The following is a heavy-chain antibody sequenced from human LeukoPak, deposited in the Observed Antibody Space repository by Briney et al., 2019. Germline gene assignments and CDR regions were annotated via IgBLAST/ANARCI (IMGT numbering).Heavy chain of an antibody. CDR3: ARRRYCSSTSSYTNPSRFYYYYYMDV. D-gene: IGHD2-2*02. V-gene: IGHV4-34*01. CDR1: GGSFSGYY. Sequence: PSETLSLTCAVYGGSFSGYYWSWIRQPPGKGLEWIGEINHSGSTNYNPSLKSRVTISVDTSKNQFSLKLSSVTAADTAVYYCARRRYCSSTSSYTNPSRFYYYYYMDVWGKGTTVTVSS. CDR2: INHSGST. J-gene: IGHJ6*03.